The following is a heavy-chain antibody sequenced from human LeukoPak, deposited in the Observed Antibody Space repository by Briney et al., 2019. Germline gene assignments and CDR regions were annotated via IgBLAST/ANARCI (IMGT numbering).Heavy chain of an antibody. D-gene: IGHD1-14*01. Sequence: GGSLRLSCATSGFTFSTYNMNWVRQAPGKGLEWVSYISTSGNYIYYADSVKGRFTISRDNAKNSLYLQMNSLRAEDTAMYYCARSTPEIDYWGQGTLVTVSS. CDR2: ISTSGNYI. CDR3: ARSTPEIDY. J-gene: IGHJ4*02. CDR1: GFTFSTYN. V-gene: IGHV3-21*01.